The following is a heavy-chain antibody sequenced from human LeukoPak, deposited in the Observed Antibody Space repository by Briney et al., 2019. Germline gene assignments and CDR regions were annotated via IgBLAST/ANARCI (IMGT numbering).Heavy chain of an antibody. CDR2: LNSDGSST. D-gene: IGHD6-13*01. Sequence: GGSLRLSCAVSGFTFNSYWMHWVRQTPGKGLVWVSRLNSDGSSTSYADSVRGRFTISRDNAKNTLYLQMNSLRDEDMAVYYCGRAPSAAGTIDYWGQGTLVTVSP. J-gene: IGHJ4*02. V-gene: IGHV3-74*01. CDR1: GFTFNSYW. CDR3: GRAPSAAGTIDY.